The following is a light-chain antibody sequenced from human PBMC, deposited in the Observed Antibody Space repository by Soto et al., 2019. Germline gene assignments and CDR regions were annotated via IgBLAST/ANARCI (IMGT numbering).Light chain of an antibody. Sequence: DIQMTQSPSSLSASVGDRVTLTCRASQSISSYLNWYQQKPGKAPKLLIYAASSLQSGVPSRFSGSGSGTDFTLTISSLQPEDFATYYCQQSCSTPRTFGQGTQVDIK. CDR2: AAS. J-gene: IGKJ1*01. CDR3: QQSCSTPRT. V-gene: IGKV1-39*01. CDR1: QSISSY.